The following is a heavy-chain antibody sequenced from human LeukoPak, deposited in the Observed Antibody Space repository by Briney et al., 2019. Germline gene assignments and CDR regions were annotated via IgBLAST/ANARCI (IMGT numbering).Heavy chain of an antibody. J-gene: IGHJ6*03. CDR3: TTEHEIVVVVAAIVNYYYYMDV. V-gene: IGHV3-15*01. CDR2: IKSKTDGGTT. Sequence: PGGSLRLSCAASGFTFSNAWMSWVRQAPGKGLEWVGRIKSKTDGGTTDYAAPVKGRFTISRDDSKNTLYLQMNSLKTEDTAVYYCTTEHEIVVVVAAIVNYYYYMDVWGKGTTVTVSS. D-gene: IGHD2-15*01. CDR1: GFTFSNAW.